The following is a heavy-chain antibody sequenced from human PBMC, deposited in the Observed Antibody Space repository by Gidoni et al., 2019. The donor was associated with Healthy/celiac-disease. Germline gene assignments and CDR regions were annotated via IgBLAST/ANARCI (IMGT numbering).Heavy chain of an antibody. CDR1: GGSISSYY. V-gene: IGHV4-59*01. CDR2: IYYSGST. CDR3: AREEIAVAGTNYFDY. J-gene: IGHJ4*02. D-gene: IGHD6-19*01. Sequence: QVQLQESGPGLVKPSETLSLTCTVSGGSISSYYWSWIRQPPGKGLEWIGYIYYSGSTNYNPSLKSRVTISVDTSKNQFSLKLSSVTAADTAVYYCAREEIAVAGTNYFDYWGQGTLVTVSS.